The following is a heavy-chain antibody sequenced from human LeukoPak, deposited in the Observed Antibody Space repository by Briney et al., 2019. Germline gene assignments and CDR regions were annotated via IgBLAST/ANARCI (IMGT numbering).Heavy chain of an antibody. CDR1: GFTFSSYD. Sequence: PGGSLRLSCAASGFTFSSYDMHWVRQVIGKGPEWVSAIGSAGDTYYPGSVKGRFTISRENAKNSLYLQMNSLRAGDTVVYYCTRGGSSGWRNWFDPWGQGTLVTVSS. V-gene: IGHV3-13*04. D-gene: IGHD6-19*01. CDR2: IGSAGDT. J-gene: IGHJ5*02. CDR3: TRGGSSGWRNWFDP.